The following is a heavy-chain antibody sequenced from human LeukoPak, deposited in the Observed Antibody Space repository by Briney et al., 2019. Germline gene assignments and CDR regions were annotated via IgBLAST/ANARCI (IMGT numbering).Heavy chain of an antibody. J-gene: IGHJ6*03. CDR3: ARALAWGGSSYSYYYMDV. CDR2: INPNSGNA. D-gene: IGHD1-26*01. Sequence: ASVKASCKASGYTFSDYDINWVRQATGQGLQWMGWINPNSGNAGYAQKFQGRVTMTRNTSISTAYMELSSLRSEDTAVYYCARALAWGGSSYSYYYMDVWDKGTTVTVSS. CDR1: GYTFSDYD. V-gene: IGHV1-8*01.